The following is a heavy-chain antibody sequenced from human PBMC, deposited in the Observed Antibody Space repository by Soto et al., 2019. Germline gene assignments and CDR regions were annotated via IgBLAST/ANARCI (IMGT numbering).Heavy chain of an antibody. CDR2: IYYSGST. J-gene: IGHJ4*02. V-gene: IGHV4-30-4*08. Sequence: SETLSLTCTVSGGSINSGGFYWSWIRQHPGKGLEWIGYIYYSGSTYYNPSLKSRVTISIDTSMNQFSLNLNSVTAADTAVYYCVRYNGARVYGDYWGQGSLVTVSS. CDR1: GGSINSGGFY. D-gene: IGHD6-6*01. CDR3: VRYNGARVYGDY.